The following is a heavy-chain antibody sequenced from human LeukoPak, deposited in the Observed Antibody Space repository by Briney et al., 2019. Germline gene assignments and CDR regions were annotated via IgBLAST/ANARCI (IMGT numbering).Heavy chain of an antibody. CDR2: ISYDGSNK. CDR1: GFTFSSYG. J-gene: IGHJ4*02. CDR3: ARGPYSNNWYPLGDS. V-gene: IGHV3-30*03. D-gene: IGHD6-13*01. Sequence: PGRSLRLSCAASGFTFSSYGMHWVRQAPGKGLEWVAVISYDGSNKYYADSVKGRFTISRDNSKSTLFLRMNSLRVEDTAVYYCARGPYSNNWYPLGDSWGQGTLVTVSS.